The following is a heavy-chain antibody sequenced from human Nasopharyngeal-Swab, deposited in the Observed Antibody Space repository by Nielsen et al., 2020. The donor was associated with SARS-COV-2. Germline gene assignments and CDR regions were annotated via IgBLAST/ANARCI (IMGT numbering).Heavy chain of an antibody. D-gene: IGHD3-16*01. V-gene: IGHV3-21*01. Sequence: GESLKISCAASGFTFSSYSMNWVRQAPGKGPEWVSSIGSSSSYIYYADSVKGRFTISRDNAKNSLYLQMNSLRAEDTAVYYCARERLGELFVDYWGQGTLVTVSS. J-gene: IGHJ4*02. CDR1: GFTFSSYS. CDR3: ARERLGELFVDY. CDR2: IGSSSSYI.